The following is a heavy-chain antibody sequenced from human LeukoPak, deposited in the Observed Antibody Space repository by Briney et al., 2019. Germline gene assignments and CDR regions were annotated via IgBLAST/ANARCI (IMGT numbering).Heavy chain of an antibody. CDR3: VRASLEFRGSYDTGWFFDY. Sequence: GASVKVSCKASGYTFTSYYMHWVRQAPGQGLEWMGWISAYNGNTNYAQKLQGRVTMTTDTSTSTAYMELRSLRSDDTAVYYCVRASLEFRGSYDTGWFFDYWGQGALVTVSS. D-gene: IGHD1-1*01. V-gene: IGHV1-18*04. CDR1: GYTFTSYY. CDR2: ISAYNGNT. J-gene: IGHJ4*02.